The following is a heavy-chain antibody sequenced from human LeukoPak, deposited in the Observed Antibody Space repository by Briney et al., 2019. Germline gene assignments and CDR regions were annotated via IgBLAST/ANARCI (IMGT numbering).Heavy chain of an antibody. CDR2: IYYSGST. CDR1: GGSISSYY. CDR3: ARRFVDLGYWYFDL. V-gene: IGHV4-59*01. D-gene: IGHD3-10*01. J-gene: IGHJ2*01. Sequence: SETLSLTCTVSGGSISSYYWSWIRQPPGKGLEWIGYIYYSGSTNYNPSLKSRVTISVDTSKNQFSLKLSSVTAADTAVYYCARRFVDLGYWYFDLWGRGTLVTVSS.